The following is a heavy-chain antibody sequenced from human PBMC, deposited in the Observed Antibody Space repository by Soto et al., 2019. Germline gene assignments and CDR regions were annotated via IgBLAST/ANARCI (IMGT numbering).Heavy chain of an antibody. CDR3: ARVTTEFDY. V-gene: IGHV4-31*02. CDR2: IYHSGTT. CDR1: GFTFSSYA. Sequence: LRLSCAASGFTFSSYAMSWVRQPPGKGLEWIGYIYHSGTTYYNPALKSRVSVSIDTSKNQFSLNVTSVTSADTAVYYCARVTTEFDYWGLGTLVTVSS. J-gene: IGHJ4*02. D-gene: IGHD3-22*01.